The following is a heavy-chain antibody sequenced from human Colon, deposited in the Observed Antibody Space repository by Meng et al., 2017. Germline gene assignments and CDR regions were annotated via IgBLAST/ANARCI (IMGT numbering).Heavy chain of an antibody. CDR2: ISYDGGLK. Sequence: LVQSGGGVVQPGDSLRLSCAASGFSFKTMVMHWVRQAPGEGPEWVSMISYDGGLKFYADSVRGRFTVSRDNSKNILYLHIDSLRHEDSGIYYCAENTPLRHWVQGTLVTVSS. V-gene: IGHV3-30*03. J-gene: IGHJ1*01. CDR3: AENTPLRH. D-gene: IGHD2-15*01. CDR1: GFSFKTMV.